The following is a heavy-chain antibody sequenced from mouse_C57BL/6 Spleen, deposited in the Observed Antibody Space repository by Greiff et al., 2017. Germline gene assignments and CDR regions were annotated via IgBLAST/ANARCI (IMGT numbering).Heavy chain of an antibody. CDR3: ARGSVTGDFDY. CDR1: GYTFTSYW. Sequence: VQLQQPGAELVKPGASVKLSCKASGYTFTSYWMQWVKQRPGQGLEWIGEIDPSESYTNYNQKFKGKATLTVDTSSSTAYMQLSSLTSEDSAVYYCARGSVTGDFDYWGQGTTLTVSS. D-gene: IGHD2-1*01. CDR2: IDPSESYT. V-gene: IGHV1-50*01. J-gene: IGHJ2*01.